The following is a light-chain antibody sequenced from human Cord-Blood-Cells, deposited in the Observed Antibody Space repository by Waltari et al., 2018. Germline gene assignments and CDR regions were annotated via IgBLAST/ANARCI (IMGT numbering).Light chain of an antibody. V-gene: IGLV2-23*01. CDR2: EGS. CDR1: SSAVGSYNL. Sequence: QSALTQPASVSGSPGQSITISCTGTSSAVGSYNLVSWYQQHPGKAPNLMIYEGSKRPPGVSNRFSGSKSGNTASLTIAGLQAEDEADYYCCSYAGSSTWVFGGGTKLTVL. CDR3: CSYAGSSTWV. J-gene: IGLJ3*02.